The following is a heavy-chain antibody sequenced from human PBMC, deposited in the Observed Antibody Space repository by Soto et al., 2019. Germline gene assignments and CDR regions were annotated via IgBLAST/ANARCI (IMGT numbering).Heavy chain of an antibody. CDR3: ASVNTVRVLTAMPL. V-gene: IGHV1-3*01. Sequence: QVQLVQSGAEVKKPGASVKVSCKASGYTFSDYAMHWVRQAPGQRLEWMGWINPGNGNTRYSQKFQGRVTITRDTSASTAYMDLSNLRSEDTAVYYCASVNTVRVLTAMPLWGLGTLVIVSS. J-gene: IGHJ3*01. CDR2: INPGNGNT. D-gene: IGHD2-2*01. CDR1: GYTFSDYA.